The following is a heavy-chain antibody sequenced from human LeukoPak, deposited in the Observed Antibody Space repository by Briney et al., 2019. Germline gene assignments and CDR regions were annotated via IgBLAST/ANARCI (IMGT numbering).Heavy chain of an antibody. D-gene: IGHD3-10*01. J-gene: IGHJ4*02. CDR3: ARERGEVSGSGSFFDF. CDR1: GSSIISGYY. V-gene: IGHV4-38-2*02. Sequence: PSETLSLTCTVSGSSIISGYYWGWIRQPPGKGLEWIGSIYHSGSTYDNPSLKSRVTISADTSKNQFSLKLSSVTAADTAVYYCARERGEVSGSGSFFDFWGQGTLVTVSS. CDR2: IYHSGST.